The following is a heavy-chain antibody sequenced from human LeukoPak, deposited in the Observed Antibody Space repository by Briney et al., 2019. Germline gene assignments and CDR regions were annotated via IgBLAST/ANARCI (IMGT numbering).Heavy chain of an antibody. CDR1: GFSFSSYT. CDR2: ISGSGGST. CDR3: AKGGGGYYDSSGYPFDY. Sequence: GGSLRLSCAASGFSFSSYTMSWVRQAPGKGLEWVSGISGSGGSTNHADSVKGRFTISRDNSENTLYLQMNSLRAEDTAVYYCAKGGGGYYDSSGYPFDYWGQGTLVTVSS. J-gene: IGHJ4*02. V-gene: IGHV3-23*01. D-gene: IGHD3-22*01.